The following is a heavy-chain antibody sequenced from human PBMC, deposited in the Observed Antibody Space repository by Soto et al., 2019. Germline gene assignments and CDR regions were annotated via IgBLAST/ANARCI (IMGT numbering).Heavy chain of an antibody. CDR3: ARLIGNSWLDS. D-gene: IGHD2-8*01. CDR2: TYYRSKWFN. CDR1: GDSVSTNSAT. J-gene: IGHJ5*01. Sequence: QVQLQQSGPGLVKPSQTLSLTCAISGDSVSTNSATWDWIRQSPSRGLEWLGRTYYRSKWFNDYAVSVKGRKSINSDTANNPFSLQLNYVTPDDTAVYYCARLIGNSWLDSWCQGNLVTVSS. V-gene: IGHV6-1*01.